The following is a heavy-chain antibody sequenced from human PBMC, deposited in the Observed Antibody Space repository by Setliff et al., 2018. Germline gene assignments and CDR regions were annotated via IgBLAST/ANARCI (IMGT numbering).Heavy chain of an antibody. Sequence: ASVKVSCKSSGFTFTDYGITWVRQVPGQGLEWMGWINNYNFNTQYAQKFQGRVTVTTDTSTTTAYMELRSLRADDTAVYYCARVNFYVSSGYYYAPELWGQGTTVTVSS. CDR2: INNYNFNT. J-gene: IGHJ4*02. CDR1: GFTFTDYG. D-gene: IGHD3-22*01. CDR3: ARVNFYVSSGYYYAPEL. V-gene: IGHV1-18*01.